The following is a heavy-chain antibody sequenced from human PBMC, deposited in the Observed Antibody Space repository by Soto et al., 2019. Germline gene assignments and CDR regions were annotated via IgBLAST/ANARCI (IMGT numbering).Heavy chain of an antibody. J-gene: IGHJ4*02. CDR1: GFTFSSYS. Sequence: GGSLRLSCAASGFTFSSYSMNWGRQAPGKGLEWVSYISSSSTIYYADSVKGRFTISRDNAKNSLYLQMNSLRAEDTAVYYCARDLGYYDLLTGPDYRGQGTLVTVSS. CDR2: ISSSSTI. V-gene: IGHV3-48*01. CDR3: ARDLGYYDLLTGPDY. D-gene: IGHD3-9*01.